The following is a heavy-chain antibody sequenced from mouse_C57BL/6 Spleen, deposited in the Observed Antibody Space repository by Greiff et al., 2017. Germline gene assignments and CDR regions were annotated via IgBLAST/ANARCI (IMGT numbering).Heavy chain of an antibody. CDR2: IDPDNGGP. D-gene: IGHD2-1*01. CDR3: ARGGGNYDDYWFAY. CDR1: GYNFTDYY. Sequence: VQLQQSGPELVKPGASVKMSCTASGYNFTDYYMHWVKQRTGQGLEWIGGIDPDNGGPRYAPKFKGKATLTVDTYYSPAYMPLSSLTSEDSAVDYCARGGGNYDDYWFAYWGQGTLVTVSA. V-gene: IGHV14-2*01. J-gene: IGHJ3*01.